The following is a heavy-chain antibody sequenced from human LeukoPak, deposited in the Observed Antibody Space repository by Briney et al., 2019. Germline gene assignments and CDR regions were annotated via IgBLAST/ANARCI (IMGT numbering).Heavy chain of an antibody. CDR3: ASARWDSSGYYFIDY. CDR2: IYYSGST. V-gene: IGHV4-59*01. CDR1: GGSISSYY. Sequence: PSETLSLTCTVSGGSISSYYWSWIRQPPGKGLEWIGYIYYSGSTNYNPSLKSRVTISVDTSKNQFSLKLSSVTAADTAVYYCASARWDSSGYYFIDYWGQGTLVTVSS. D-gene: IGHD3-22*01. J-gene: IGHJ4*02.